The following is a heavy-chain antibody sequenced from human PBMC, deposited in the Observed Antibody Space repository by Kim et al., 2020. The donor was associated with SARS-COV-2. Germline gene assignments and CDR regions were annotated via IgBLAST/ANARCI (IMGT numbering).Heavy chain of an antibody. J-gene: IGHJ3*02. D-gene: IGHD3-10*01. Sequence: SETLSLTCTVSGRSISNYYWNWIRQPPGKGLEWIGYIYYSGSTNYNPSLKSRVTISVDTSKKQFSLKLSSVTAADTAVYYCAGAYYYGSGSPLDAFEIWGQGTMVTVSS. CDR1: GRSISNYY. V-gene: IGHV4-59*01. CDR3: AGAYYYGSGSPLDAFEI. CDR2: IYYSGST.